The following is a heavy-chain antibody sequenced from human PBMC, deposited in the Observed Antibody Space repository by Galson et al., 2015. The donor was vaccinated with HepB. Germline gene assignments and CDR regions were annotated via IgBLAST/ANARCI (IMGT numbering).Heavy chain of an antibody. Sequence: SLRPSCAASGFTLSSYWMHWVRQAPGKGLVWVSRINSDGSSTSYADSVKGRFAISRDNAKNTLYLQMNSLRAEDTAVYYCARDWEPYYGSGSGLDYWGQGTLVTVSS. CDR3: ARDWEPYYGSGSGLDY. CDR1: GFTLSSYW. D-gene: IGHD3-10*01. V-gene: IGHV3-74*01. J-gene: IGHJ4*02. CDR2: INSDGSST.